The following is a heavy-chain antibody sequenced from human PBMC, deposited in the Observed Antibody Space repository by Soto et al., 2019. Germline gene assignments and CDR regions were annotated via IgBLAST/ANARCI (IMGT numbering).Heavy chain of an antibody. Sequence: PSETLSLTCTVSGGSISSGGYYWSWIRQHPGKDLEWIGSIYHSGSTYYNPSLKSRVTISVDTSKNQFSLKLSSVTAADTAVYYCASQIRGVDYWGQGTLVTVSS. J-gene: IGHJ4*02. V-gene: IGHV4-39*07. CDR3: ASQIRGVDY. D-gene: IGHD3-10*01. CDR1: GGSISSGGYY. CDR2: IYHSGST.